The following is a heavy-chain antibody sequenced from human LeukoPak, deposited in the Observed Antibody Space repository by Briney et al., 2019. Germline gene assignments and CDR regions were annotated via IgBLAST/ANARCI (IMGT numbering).Heavy chain of an antibody. CDR1: GGTFSSYA. CDR2: IIPIFGTA. J-gene: IGHJ6*02. Sequence: SVKVSCKASGGTFSSYAISWVRQAPGQGLEWMGGIIPIFGTANYAQKFQGRVTITADESTSTAYMELSSLRSEDTAVYYCARLWHYYDSSGYRRVSVGMDVWGQGTTVTVSS. D-gene: IGHD3-22*01. CDR3: ARLWHYYDSSGYRRVSVGMDV. V-gene: IGHV1-69*01.